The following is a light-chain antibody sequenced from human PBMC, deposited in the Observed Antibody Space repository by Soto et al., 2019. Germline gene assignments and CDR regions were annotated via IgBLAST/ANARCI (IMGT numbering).Light chain of an antibody. CDR3: NSYTTANIHYV. V-gene: IGLV2-14*01. CDR1: SSDVGAYDY. Sequence: QSALTQPASVSGSPGQSITISCTGTSSDVGAYDYVSWYQVHPGEAPKLMIYEDSNRPSGVSDRFSGSKSGNTASLTISGLQAEDEAEYYCNSYTTANIHYVFGSGTKVTVL. CDR2: EDS. J-gene: IGLJ1*01.